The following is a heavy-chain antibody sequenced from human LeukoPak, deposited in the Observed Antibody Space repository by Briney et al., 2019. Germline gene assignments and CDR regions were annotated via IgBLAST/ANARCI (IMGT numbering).Heavy chain of an antibody. CDR1: GLTVSSNY. V-gene: IGHV3-53*01. D-gene: IGHD5-12*01. Sequence: GGSLRPSCAASGLTVSSNYMSWVRQAPGKGLEWVSVIYSGGSTYYADSVKGRFTISRDNSKNTLYLQINSLRAEDTAVYYCARDSSVSGYDSFDYWGQGTLVTVSS. CDR3: ARDSSVSGYDSFDY. J-gene: IGHJ4*02. CDR2: IYSGGST.